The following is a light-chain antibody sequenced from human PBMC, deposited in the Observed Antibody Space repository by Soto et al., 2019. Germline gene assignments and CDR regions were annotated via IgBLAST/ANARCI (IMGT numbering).Light chain of an antibody. CDR3: QQYNNWPPGRFT. J-gene: IGKJ3*01. Sequence: EIVMTQSPATLSVSPGERATLSCRASQSVSSNLAWYQQKPGQAPRLLIYGASTRATGIPARFSGSGSGTEFTLTISSLQSEEFAVYYCQQYNNWPPGRFTFGPGTKVDIK. CDR2: GAS. V-gene: IGKV3-15*01. CDR1: QSVSSN.